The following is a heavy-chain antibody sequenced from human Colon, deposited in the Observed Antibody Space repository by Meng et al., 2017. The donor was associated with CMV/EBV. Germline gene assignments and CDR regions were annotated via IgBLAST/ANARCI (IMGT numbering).Heavy chain of an antibody. CDR2: MSHDGSNE. CDR3: MELRGLTSDDTALYYCSRDQSSGFGSDY. CDR1: GLSLSHYA. J-gene: IGHJ4*02. Sequence: GESLKISCAASGLSLSHYAMHWVRQAPNKGLEWVAVMSHDGSNELYATSVKGRFAISRDNSKNTLYLNLSTLTTDASTTTTYMELRGLTSDDTALYYCSRDQSSGFGSDYWGQGTLVTVSS. D-gene: IGHD3-10*01. V-gene: IGHV3-30*09.